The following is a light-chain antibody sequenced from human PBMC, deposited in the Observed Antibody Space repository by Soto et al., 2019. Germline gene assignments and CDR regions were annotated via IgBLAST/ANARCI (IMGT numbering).Light chain of an antibody. CDR1: QSVSSNY. CDR3: QQYSSSRT. Sequence: EIVFTQSPSTLSLSPGERATLSCRASQSVSSNYLAWYQQKPGQAPRLLMYDASSRATGIPDRFSGSGSGTDFTLTISRLEPEDFAVYYCQQYSSSRTFGQGTKVDI. V-gene: IGKV3-20*01. J-gene: IGKJ1*01. CDR2: DAS.